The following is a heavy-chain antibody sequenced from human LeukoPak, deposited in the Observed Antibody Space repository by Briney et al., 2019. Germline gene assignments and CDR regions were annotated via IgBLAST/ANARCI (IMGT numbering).Heavy chain of an antibody. V-gene: IGHV3-53*01. CDR1: GFIVSANY. Sequence: GGSLRLSCAPSGFIVSANYMSWVRQAPGKGLEWVSVTYTDGTTYYADSVKGRFTISRDNSKNTLSLQMNSLRAEDTAIYYCAREPGIVAANTYAWGQGTLVTVSS. D-gene: IGHD6-13*01. CDR3: AREPGIVAANTYA. CDR2: TYTDGTT. J-gene: IGHJ5*02.